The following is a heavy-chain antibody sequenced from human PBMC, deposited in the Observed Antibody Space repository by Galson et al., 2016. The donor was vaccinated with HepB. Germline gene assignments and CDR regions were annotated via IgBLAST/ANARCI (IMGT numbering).Heavy chain of an antibody. D-gene: IGHD2-21*02. V-gene: IGHV3-53*01. J-gene: IGHJ4*02. CDR2: IYSGGST. Sequence: SLRLSCAASGFIVSSNYMNWVRQAPGKGLEWVSIIYSGGSTYYAGTVKARFTISRDNSKNTVYLQMNRLRAEDTAVYYCARQGTGDSFDYWGQGTLVTVSS. CDR3: ARQGTGDSFDY. CDR1: GFIVSSNY.